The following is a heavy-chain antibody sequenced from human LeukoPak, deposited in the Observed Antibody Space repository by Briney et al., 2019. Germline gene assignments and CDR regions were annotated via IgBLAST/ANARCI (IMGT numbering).Heavy chain of an antibody. CDR2: IYHSGST. Sequence: SGTLSLTCAVSGGCISSGKWWSWVRQPAGKGLEWIGDIYHSGSTNYSPSLKSRVTVSVDKSKNQFSLKLSSVTAADTAVYYWARAGGSGTAGGQETLVTVSS. J-gene: IGHJ4*02. D-gene: IGHD6-19*01. CDR1: GGCISSGKW. CDR3: ARAGGSGTA. V-gene: IGHV4-4*02.